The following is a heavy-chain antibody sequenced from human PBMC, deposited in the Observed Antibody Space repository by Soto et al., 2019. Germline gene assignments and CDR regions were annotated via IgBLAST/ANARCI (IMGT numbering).Heavy chain of an antibody. Sequence: EVQLLESGGGLVQPGGSLRLSCAASGFTFSSYVMSWVRQAPGKGLEWVSGISGSGGSTYYADSVKGRCTISRDNSKNTLELQMNSLRAEDTAVYYCAKREPNWYSDLWGRGTLVTVSS. CDR1: GFTFSSYV. J-gene: IGHJ2*01. CDR2: ISGSGGST. V-gene: IGHV3-23*01. CDR3: AKREPNWYSDL.